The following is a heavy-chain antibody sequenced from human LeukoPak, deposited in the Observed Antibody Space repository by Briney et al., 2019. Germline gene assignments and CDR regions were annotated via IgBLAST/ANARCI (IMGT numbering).Heavy chain of an antibody. CDR1: GFTFSSYW. V-gene: IGHV3-7*01. D-gene: IGHD3-3*01. CDR2: IKQDGSEK. J-gene: IGHJ4*02. Sequence: PGGSLRLSCAASGFTFSSYWMGWVRQAPGKGLEWVANIKQDGSEKYYVDSVKGRFTISRDNAKNSLYLQMNSLRAEDTAVYYCAKDRDSYDFESFYYFDYWGQGTLVTVSS. CDR3: AKDRDSYDFESFYYFDY.